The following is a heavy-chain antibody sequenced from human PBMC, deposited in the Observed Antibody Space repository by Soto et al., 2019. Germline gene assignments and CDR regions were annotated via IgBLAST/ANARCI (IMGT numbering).Heavy chain of an antibody. J-gene: IGHJ4*02. CDR3: ARGRGYCGGTNCYLDY. V-gene: IGHV3-9*01. CDR1: GFTFDDYA. D-gene: IGHD2-21*01. Sequence: GGSLRLSCAASGFTFDDYAMHWVRQAPGKGLEWVSGISWDSGSIIYADSVKGRFIISRDNAKNSLYLQMNNLRDDDTAVYYCARGRGYCGGTNCYLDYWGQGALLTISS. CDR2: ISWDSGSI.